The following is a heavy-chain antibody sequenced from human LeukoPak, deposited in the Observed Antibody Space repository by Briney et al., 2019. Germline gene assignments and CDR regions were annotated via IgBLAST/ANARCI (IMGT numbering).Heavy chain of an antibody. CDR3: ARVLSSSGWNGAGDY. V-gene: IGHV3-21*01. CDR2: ISSSGGYI. J-gene: IGHJ4*02. CDR1: GFTFSSYE. Sequence: PGGSLRLSCAASGFTFSSYEMNWVRQAPGKGLEWVSSISSSGGYIYYADSVKGRFTTSRDNAKNSLYLQMNSLRAEDTAVYHCARVLSSSGWNGAGDYWGQGTLVTVSS. D-gene: IGHD6-19*01.